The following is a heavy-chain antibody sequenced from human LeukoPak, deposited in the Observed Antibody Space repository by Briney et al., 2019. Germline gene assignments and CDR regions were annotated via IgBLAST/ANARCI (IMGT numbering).Heavy chain of an antibody. CDR2: INQDGSEK. CDR1: GFTFSSSW. V-gene: IGHV3-7*01. J-gene: IGHJ4*02. D-gene: IGHD5-24*01. Sequence: GGSLRLSCAASGFTFSSSWMNWVRQAPGKGLEWVANINQDGSEKYYVDSVKGRFTISRDNAKNSLYLQMNSLRAEDTAVYYCARHSTQVEMATIAAEFDYWGQGTLVTVSS. CDR3: ARHSTQVEMATIAAEFDY.